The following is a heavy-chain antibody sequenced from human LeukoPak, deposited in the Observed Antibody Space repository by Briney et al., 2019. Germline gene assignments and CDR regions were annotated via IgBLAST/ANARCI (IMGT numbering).Heavy chain of an antibody. CDR3: ARDSYDSSGYYPLDY. Sequence: GGSLRLSSAASGFTVSSNYMSWVRQAPGKGLEWVSVIYSGGSTYYADSVKGRFTISRDNSKNTLYLQMNSLRAEDTAVYYCARDSYDSSGYYPLDYWGQGTLVTVSS. D-gene: IGHD3-22*01. J-gene: IGHJ4*02. CDR2: IYSGGST. CDR1: GFTVSSNY. V-gene: IGHV3-66*01.